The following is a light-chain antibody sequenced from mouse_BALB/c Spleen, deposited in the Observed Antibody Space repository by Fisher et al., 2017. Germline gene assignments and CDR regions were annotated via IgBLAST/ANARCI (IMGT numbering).Light chain of an antibody. Sequence: IVLTQTPAILSASPGEKVTMTCRASSSVSYMYWYQQKPGSSPRLLIYDTSNLASGVPVRFSGSGSGTSYSLTISSMEAEDAATYYCQQWSSYPLLTFGAGTKLELK. CDR1: SSVSY. J-gene: IGKJ5*01. V-gene: IGKV4-55*01. CDR3: QQWSSYPLLT. CDR2: DTS.